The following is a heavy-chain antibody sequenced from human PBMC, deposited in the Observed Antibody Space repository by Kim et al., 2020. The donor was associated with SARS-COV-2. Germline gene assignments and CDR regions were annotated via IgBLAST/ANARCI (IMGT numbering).Heavy chain of an antibody. CDR3: AKDLDGWYGGWDYFDY. J-gene: IGHJ4*02. D-gene: IGHD6-19*01. CDR1: GFTFSSYA. Sequence: GGSLRLSCAASGFTFSSYAMSWVRQAPGKGLEWVSAISGSGGSTYYADSVKGRFTISRDNSKNTLYLQMISLRAEDTSVYYCAKDLDGWYGGWDYFDYWGQGTLVTVSS. V-gene: IGHV3-23*01. CDR2: ISGSGGST.